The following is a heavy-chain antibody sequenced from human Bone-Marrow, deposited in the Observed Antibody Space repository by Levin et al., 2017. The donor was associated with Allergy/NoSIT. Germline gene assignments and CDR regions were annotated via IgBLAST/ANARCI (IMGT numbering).Heavy chain of an antibody. V-gene: IGHV3-7*01. CDR3: ARGRSIAE. J-gene: IGHJ4*02. Sequence: SGGSLRLSCAASGFTFSNYWMTWGRQAPGKGLEWVANINERGSETYYVASVRGRFTISRDNAKNLLYLEMTSLRGEDAAVYYCARGRSIAEWGQGTRVTVSS. D-gene: IGHD6-13*01. CDR2: INERGSET. CDR1: GFTFSNYW.